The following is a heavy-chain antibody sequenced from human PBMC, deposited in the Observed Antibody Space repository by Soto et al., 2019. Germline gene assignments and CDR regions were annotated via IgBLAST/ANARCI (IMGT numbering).Heavy chain of an antibody. Sequence: PSETLSLTCTVSGGSISSSSYYWGWIRQPPGKGLEWIGSIYYRGGTNYNPSLESRVTISVDRSNNQFSLRLSSVTAADTAVYYCARGSYASHFDSWGQGTLVTVSS. J-gene: IGHJ4*02. CDR3: ARGSYASHFDS. D-gene: IGHD3-16*01. V-gene: IGHV4-39*07. CDR2: IYYRGGT. CDR1: GGSISSSSYY.